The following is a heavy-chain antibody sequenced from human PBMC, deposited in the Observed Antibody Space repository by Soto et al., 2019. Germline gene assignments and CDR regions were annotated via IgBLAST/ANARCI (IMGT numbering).Heavy chain of an antibody. CDR2: MNPNSGNT. D-gene: IGHD3-9*01. CDR1: GYTFTSYD. V-gene: IGHV1-8*01. Sequence: VASVKVSCKASGYTFTSYDINWVRQATGQGLEWMGWMNPNSGNTGYAQKFQGRVTMTRNTSTSTAYMELSSLRSEDTAVYYCAGGDKSFDWSLGGVYYYYYGLDVWGQGTTVTVSS. CDR3: AGGDKSFDWSLGGVYYYYYGLDV. J-gene: IGHJ6*02.